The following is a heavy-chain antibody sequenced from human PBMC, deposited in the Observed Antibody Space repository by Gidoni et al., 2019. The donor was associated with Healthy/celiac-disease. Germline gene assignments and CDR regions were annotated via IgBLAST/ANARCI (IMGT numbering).Heavy chain of an antibody. J-gene: IGHJ6*02. D-gene: IGHD2-15*01. CDR2: MNPNSGNT. Sequence: QVQLVQSGAEVKQPGASVKVSCKASGYTFTSYDINWVRQATGQGLEWMGWMNPNSGNTGDAQKFQGRVTMTRNTSISTAYMELSSLRSEDTAVYYCARGPNLNIVVVVAASVEDYYGMDVWGQGTTVTVSS. V-gene: IGHV1-8*01. CDR1: GYTFTSYD. CDR3: ARGPNLNIVVVVAASVEDYYGMDV.